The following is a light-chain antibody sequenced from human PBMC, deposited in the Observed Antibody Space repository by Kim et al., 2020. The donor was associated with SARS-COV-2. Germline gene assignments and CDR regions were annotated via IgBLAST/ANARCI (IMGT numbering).Light chain of an antibody. J-gene: IGLJ2*01. CDR2: EVS. CDR1: SSDVGSYNR. CDR3: SSYTSSSTVV. Sequence: SSDSGTSSDVGSYNRVSWYQQPPGTAPKLMIYEVSNRPSGVPDRFSGSKSGNTASLTISGLQAEDEADYYCSSYTSSSTVVFGGGTQLTVL. V-gene: IGLV2-18*02.